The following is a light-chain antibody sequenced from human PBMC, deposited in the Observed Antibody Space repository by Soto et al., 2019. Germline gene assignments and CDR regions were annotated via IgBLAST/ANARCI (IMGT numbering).Light chain of an antibody. V-gene: IGKV2-28*01. J-gene: IGKJ1*01. CDR3: MQALQTPT. CDR2: LGS. CDR1: QSLLHSNGYKY. Sequence: DVVMTQSPLSLSVTPGEPASISCRSSQSLLHSNGYKYLDWYLRKPGQSPRLLIYLGSYRASGVPDRFSGSGSGTDFTLKISRVEAEDVGVYYCMQALQTPTFGQGTKVDIK.